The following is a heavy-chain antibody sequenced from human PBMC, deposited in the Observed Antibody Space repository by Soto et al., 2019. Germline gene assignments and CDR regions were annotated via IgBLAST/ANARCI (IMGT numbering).Heavy chain of an antibody. V-gene: IGHV3-30*18. J-gene: IGHJ4*02. Sequence: QVQLVESGGGVVQPGRSLRLSCAASGFTFSSYGMHWVRQAPGKGLEWVAVISYDGSNKYYADSVKGRFTISRDNSKNTLYLQMSSLRAEDTAVYYCAKLKTWYLDYWGQGTLVTVSS. CDR2: ISYDGSNK. CDR3: AKLKTWYLDY. CDR1: GFTFSSYG.